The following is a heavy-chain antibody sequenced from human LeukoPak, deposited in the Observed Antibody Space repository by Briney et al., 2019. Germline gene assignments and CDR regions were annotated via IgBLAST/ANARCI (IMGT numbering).Heavy chain of an antibody. CDR2: MSYDGRTK. J-gene: IGHJ4*02. Sequence: GGSPRLSCAASGFAFNTYAMQWARQAPGKGLEWVAIMSYDGRTKWHADSVKGRFSISRDSSTKTLFLQMSGLRPEDTAVYYCARGRYYTNTQTTDYWGQGTLVSVSS. V-gene: IGHV3-30*04. CDR1: GFAFNTYA. D-gene: IGHD1-26*01. CDR3: ARGRYYTNTQTTDY.